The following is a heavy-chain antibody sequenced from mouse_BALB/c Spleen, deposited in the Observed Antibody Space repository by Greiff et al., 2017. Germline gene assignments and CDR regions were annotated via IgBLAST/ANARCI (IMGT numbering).Heavy chain of an antibody. CDR2: INPSTGYT. CDR1: GYTFTSYC. V-gene: IGHV1-7*01. J-gene: IGHJ4*01. D-gene: IGHD1-1*01. CDR3: ARRPTGYAMDY. Sequence: QVQLQQSGAELAKPGASVKMSCKASGYTFTSYCMHWVKQRPGQGLEWIGYINPSTGYTEYNQKFKDKATLTADKSSSTAYMQLSSLTSEDSAVYYCARRPTGYAMDYWGQGTSVTVSA.